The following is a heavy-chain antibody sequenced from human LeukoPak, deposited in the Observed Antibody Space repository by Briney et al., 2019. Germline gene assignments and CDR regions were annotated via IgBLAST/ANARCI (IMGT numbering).Heavy chain of an antibody. V-gene: IGHV3-21*01. CDR2: ISGSYSYM. Sequence: GGSLRLSCAASGFTFSNFIMNLVRQAPGKGLEWVSSISGSYSYMYYADSVQGRFTISRDNAKNSLYLQMNSLRVEDTAVYYCATDLSSTSLSAFDYWGQGTLVTVSS. J-gene: IGHJ4*02. CDR1: GFTFSNFI. D-gene: IGHD6-13*01. CDR3: ATDLSSTSLSAFDY.